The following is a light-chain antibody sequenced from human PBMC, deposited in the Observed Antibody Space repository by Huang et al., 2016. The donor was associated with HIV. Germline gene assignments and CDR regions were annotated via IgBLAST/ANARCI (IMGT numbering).Light chain of an antibody. CDR2: GST. Sequence: IVMTQTPATLPVSPGGRATLSCRASQSVGGNMAWYQQKPGQAPRLIIYGSTPRAAGVPARFSGSGSGTDFTLTIYNLQSEDFAVYYCQQYNNWHLTFGGGTTV. CDR1: QSVGGN. J-gene: IGKJ4*01. CDR3: QQYNNWHLT. V-gene: IGKV3-15*01.